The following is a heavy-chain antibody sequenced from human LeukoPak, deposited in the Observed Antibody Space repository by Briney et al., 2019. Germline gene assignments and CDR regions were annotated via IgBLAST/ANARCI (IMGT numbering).Heavy chain of an antibody. CDR3: ARGPPWDILTLGYYYYGMDV. J-gene: IGHJ6*02. CDR1: GYTFTSYY. CDR2: INPSGGST. V-gene: IGHV1-46*01. Sequence: ASVKVSCKASGYTFTSYYMHWVRQAPGQGLEWMGIINPSGGSTSYAQKFQGRVTMTRDTSTSTAYMELRSLRSDDTAVYYCARGPPWDILTLGYYYYGMDVWGQGTTVTVSS. D-gene: IGHD3-9*01.